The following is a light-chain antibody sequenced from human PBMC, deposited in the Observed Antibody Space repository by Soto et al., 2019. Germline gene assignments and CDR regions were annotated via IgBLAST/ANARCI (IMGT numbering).Light chain of an antibody. CDR3: QQRSNWLAIT. CDR1: QSVSSNY. V-gene: IGKV3D-20*02. Sequence: EIVLTQSPGTLSLSPGERATLSCRASQSVSSNYLAWYQQKPGQAPRLLIYGASSRATGIPDRFSGSASGTDFTLTVSRLEPEDFAVYYCQQRSNWLAITFGQGTRLEIK. J-gene: IGKJ5*01. CDR2: GAS.